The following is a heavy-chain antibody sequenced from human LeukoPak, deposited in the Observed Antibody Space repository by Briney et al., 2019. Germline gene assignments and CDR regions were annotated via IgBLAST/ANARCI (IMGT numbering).Heavy chain of an antibody. J-gene: IGHJ4*02. CDR2: IYSGGST. CDR3: ARDSIHGGWYGGMGY. CDR1: GFTVSSNY. Sequence: GGSLRLSCAASGFTVSSNYMSWVRQAPGKGLEWVSVIYSGGSTYYADSVKGRFTISRDNSKNTLYLQMNSLRAEDTAVYYCARDSIHGGWYGGMGYWGQGTLVTVSS. D-gene: IGHD6-19*01. V-gene: IGHV3-53*01.